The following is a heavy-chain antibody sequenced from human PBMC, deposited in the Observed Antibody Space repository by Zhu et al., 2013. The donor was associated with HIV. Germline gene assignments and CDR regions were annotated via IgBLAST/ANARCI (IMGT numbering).Heavy chain of an antibody. CDR3: AKSGGDPYAVLYYYGLDV. D-gene: IGHD2-21*02. CDR1: GYTFTGNF. Sequence: QVQLVQSGAEVRKPGASVKVSCKASGYTFTGNFLHWVRQAPGQGLEWMGWINPNSGDTKHAQKFQGRVTMTRDTSISAAFMELSRLTSDDTAVYYCAKSGGDPYAVLYYYGLDVWGQGTTVTVSS. J-gene: IGHJ6*02. V-gene: IGHV1-2*02. CDR2: INPNSGDT.